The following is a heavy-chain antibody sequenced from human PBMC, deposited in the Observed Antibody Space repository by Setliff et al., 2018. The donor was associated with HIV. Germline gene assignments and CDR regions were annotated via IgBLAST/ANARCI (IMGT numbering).Heavy chain of an antibody. V-gene: IGHV4-59*01. CDR3: AGSYGSGSYNNWFDP. D-gene: IGHD3-10*01. Sequence: SETLSLTCTVSGGSISSYYWSWIRQPPGKGLEWIGYIYYSGSTNYNPSLKSRVTISVDTSKNQFSLKLSSVTAADTAVYYCAGSYGSGSYNNWFDPWGQGTLVNVSS. CDR2: IYYSGST. J-gene: IGHJ5*02. CDR1: GGSISSYY.